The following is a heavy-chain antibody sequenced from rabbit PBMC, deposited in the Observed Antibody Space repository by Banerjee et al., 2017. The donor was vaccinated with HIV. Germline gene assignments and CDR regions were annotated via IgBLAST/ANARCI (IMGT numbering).Heavy chain of an antibody. V-gene: IGHV1S45*01. Sequence: QEQLVESGGGLVQPEGSLTLTCTASGFSFSGNYYMCWVRQAPGKGLEWIACIYTGSSGSTDYASWAKGRFTISKTSSTTVTLQMTSLTAADTATYFCARDRANDGGCVFGLWGQGTLVTVS. J-gene: IGHJ4*01. CDR3: ARDRANDGGCVFGL. D-gene: IGHD5-1*01. CDR1: GFSFSGNYY. CDR2: IYTGSSGST.